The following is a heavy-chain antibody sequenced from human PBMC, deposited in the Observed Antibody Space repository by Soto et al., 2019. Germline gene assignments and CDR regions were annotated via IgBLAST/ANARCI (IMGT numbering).Heavy chain of an antibody. CDR2: IVGSFGTT. Sequence: EVQLLESGGGLVQPGGSLRLSCAASGFTFNNYIMNWVRQAPGKGLECVSTIVGSFGTTAYADSVKGRFTISRDNSQNPLFLQMNSLRAEDSAIYYCAKDPPYRMYYFQPWGQGTPVTVSS. CDR1: GFTFNNYI. CDR3: AKDPPYRMYYFQP. J-gene: IGHJ5*02. V-gene: IGHV3-23*01. D-gene: IGHD3-10*01.